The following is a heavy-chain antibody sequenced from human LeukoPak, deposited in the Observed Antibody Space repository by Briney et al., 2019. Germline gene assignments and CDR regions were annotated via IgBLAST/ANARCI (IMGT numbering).Heavy chain of an antibody. CDR3: ARVATRVRGVIPLFDP. CDR1: GYTFSNYG. CDR2: ISSYNGHT. D-gene: IGHD3-10*01. Sequence: GASVKVSCKASGYTFSNYGFSWVRQAPGQGLEWMGWISSYNGHTNDAQKLQGSVTMTTDTSASADYLELRSLRSDDTAVYYCARVATRVRGVIPLFDPWGRETRVIVSS. J-gene: IGHJ5*02. V-gene: IGHV1-18*04.